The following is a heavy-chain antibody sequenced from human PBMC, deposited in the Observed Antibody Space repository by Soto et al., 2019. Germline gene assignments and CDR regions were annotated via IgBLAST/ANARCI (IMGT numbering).Heavy chain of an antibody. J-gene: IGHJ4*02. V-gene: IGHV6-1*01. Sequence: QVQLQQSGPRLVKPSQTLSLTCAISGDSVSTNSAAWNWIRQSPSRGLEWLGRTYYRSKWYNDYAVSVRSRITINPVTSKNQRSMQLNSVTPEDTALYYCAREGSSSFDYWGQGTLVTVSS. CDR1: GDSVSTNSAA. D-gene: IGHD6-6*01. CDR2: TYYRSKWYN. CDR3: AREGSSSFDY.